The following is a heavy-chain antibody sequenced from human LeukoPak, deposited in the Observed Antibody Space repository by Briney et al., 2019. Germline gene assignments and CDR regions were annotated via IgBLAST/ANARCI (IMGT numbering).Heavy chain of an antibody. D-gene: IGHD3-10*01. V-gene: IGHV4-38-2*01. J-gene: IGHJ3*02. CDR3: ARLRRDYYGSGAHEFDI. CDR2: IYHSGST. CDR1: GYSISSGYY. Sequence: SETLSLTCAVSGYSISSGYYWGWIRQPPGKGLEWIGSIYHSGSTYYNPSLKSRVTISIDTSKNQFSLKLSSVTAADTAVYYCARLRRDYYGSGAHEFDIWGQGTMVTVSS.